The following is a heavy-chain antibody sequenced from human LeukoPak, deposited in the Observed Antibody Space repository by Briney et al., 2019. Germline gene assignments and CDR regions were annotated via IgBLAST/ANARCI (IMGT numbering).Heavy chain of an antibody. V-gene: IGHV4-59*08. CDR3: ARHGQYTSAWYDY. CDR2: IYYSGGT. J-gene: IGHJ4*02. D-gene: IGHD6-19*01. CDR1: GGSISGYY. Sequence: PSETLSLTCTVPGGSISGYYWSWIRQPPGKGLEWIGYIYYSGGTNYNPSLTSRVTISVDTSKNHFSLKLSSVTAADTALYYCARHGQYTSAWYDYWGQGTLVSVSS.